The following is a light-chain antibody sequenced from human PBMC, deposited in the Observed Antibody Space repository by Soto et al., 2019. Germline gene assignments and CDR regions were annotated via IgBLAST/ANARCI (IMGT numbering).Light chain of an antibody. Sequence: AIQMTQSPSSLSASVGDRVTITGRASQDIRNFLCCFQHKPGQAPTLLISAPSVLQSGVPSRFSGSGSGTDFTLTIRSLQPDDCATYSCLQHYFYPSTFGNGTKVEIK. CDR1: QDIRNF. CDR2: APS. CDR3: LQHYFYPST. J-gene: IGKJ1*01. V-gene: IGKV1-6*01.